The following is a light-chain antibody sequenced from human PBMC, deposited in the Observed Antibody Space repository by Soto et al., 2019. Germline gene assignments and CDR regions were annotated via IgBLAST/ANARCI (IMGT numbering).Light chain of an antibody. Sequence: QSVLTQPPSVSGAPGQTVTISCTGSSSNLGAGYDVNWYQQSPGAAPKLLISDNINRPSGVPDRISGSKSGTSASLAIAGLQADDEADYYCSSYTSSNTPYVFGTGTKVTVL. J-gene: IGLJ1*01. CDR2: DNI. CDR1: SSNLGAGYD. V-gene: IGLV1-40*01. CDR3: SSYTSSNTPYV.